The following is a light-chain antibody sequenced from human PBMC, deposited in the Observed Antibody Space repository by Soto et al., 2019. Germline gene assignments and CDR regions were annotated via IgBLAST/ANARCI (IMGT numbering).Light chain of an antibody. CDR3: QRLNNYHPWT. J-gene: IGKJ1*01. Sequence: DIQMTQSPSSLSASVGDRVTITCRASQGISNYLAWYQQKPGKVPKLLIYAASTLQSGVPSRFSGSGSGTDFTLTISSLQPEDVATYYCQRLNNYHPWTFGQGTTVEIK. V-gene: IGKV1-27*01. CDR1: QGISNY. CDR2: AAS.